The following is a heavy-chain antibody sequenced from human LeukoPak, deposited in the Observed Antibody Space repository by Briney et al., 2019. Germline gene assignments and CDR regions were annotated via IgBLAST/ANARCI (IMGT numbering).Heavy chain of an antibody. CDR3: VKAGGHDAFDI. Sequence: GGSLRLSCSASGFTFSSYAMHWVRQAPGKGLEYVPAISSNGGSTYYADSVKGRFTISRDNSKNTLYLQMSSLRAEDTAVYYCVKAGGHDAFDIWGQGTMVTVSS. D-gene: IGHD2-15*01. CDR2: ISSNGGST. CDR1: GFTFSSYA. J-gene: IGHJ3*02. V-gene: IGHV3-64D*06.